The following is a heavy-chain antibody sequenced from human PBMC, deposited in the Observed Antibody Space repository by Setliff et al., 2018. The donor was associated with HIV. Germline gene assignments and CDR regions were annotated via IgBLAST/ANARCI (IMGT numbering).Heavy chain of an antibody. V-gene: IGHV1-2*02. Sequence: ASVKVSCKASGYTFTGYYLHWVRQAPGQGLEWMGWIDPNSGGTNYEQKFQGRVSMTRDTSISTVYMELSSLRSDDTAVYYCARAAGYSSSWHRYAFEIWGQGTMVTVSS. J-gene: IGHJ3*02. CDR1: GYTFTGYY. CDR3: ARAAGYSSSWHRYAFEI. D-gene: IGHD6-13*01. CDR2: IDPNSGGT.